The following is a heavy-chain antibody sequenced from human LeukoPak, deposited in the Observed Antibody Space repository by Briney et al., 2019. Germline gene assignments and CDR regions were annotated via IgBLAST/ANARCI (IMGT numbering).Heavy chain of an antibody. J-gene: IGHJ4*02. CDR1: GYTLTELS. CDR2: FDPEDGGT. Sequence: ASVKVSCKVSGYTLTELSTHWVRQAPGKGLEWMGGFDPEDGGTIYAQKFQGRVTMTEDTSTDTAYMELSSLRSEDTAVYYCATSPSIAAAGTPRDYWGQGTLVTVSS. CDR3: ATSPSIAAAGTPRDY. D-gene: IGHD6-13*01. V-gene: IGHV1-24*01.